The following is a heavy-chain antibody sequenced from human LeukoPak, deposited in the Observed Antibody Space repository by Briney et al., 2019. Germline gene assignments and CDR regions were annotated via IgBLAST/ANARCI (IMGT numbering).Heavy chain of an antibody. CDR3: ARDKGLAAAGTGWFDP. Sequence: QPGGSLRLSCAASGFTVSSNYMSWVRQAPGKGLEWVSVIYSGGSTYYADSVKGRFTISRDNSKNTLYLQMNSLRAEDTAVYYCARDKGLAAAGTGWFDPWGQGTLGTVSS. CDR2: IYSGGST. D-gene: IGHD6-13*01. V-gene: IGHV3-53*01. CDR1: GFTVSSNY. J-gene: IGHJ5*02.